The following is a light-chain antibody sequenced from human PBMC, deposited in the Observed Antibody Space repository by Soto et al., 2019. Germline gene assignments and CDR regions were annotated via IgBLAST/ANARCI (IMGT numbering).Light chain of an antibody. CDR3: ASYAGSNNI. CDR1: SSDVGGYRW. V-gene: IGLV2-8*01. Sequence: QSALNQPPSASGSPGQSVTISCTGTSSDVGGYRWVSWYQQHPGKAPKLMIYEVSKRPSGVPDRFSGSKSSNTASLTVSGLQAEDEADYYCASYAGSNNIFGTGTKLTVL. J-gene: IGLJ1*01. CDR2: EVS.